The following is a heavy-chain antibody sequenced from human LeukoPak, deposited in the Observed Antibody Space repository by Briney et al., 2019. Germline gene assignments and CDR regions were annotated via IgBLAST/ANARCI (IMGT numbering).Heavy chain of an antibody. CDR3: AMALDY. Sequence: GGSLRHSCVASGFTFSNYLMNWVRQAPGKGLEWVSGISHSGSSIYYADSVKGRFTISRDNSKNTLYLQMDRLRVEDTAVYYCAMALDYWGQGTLVTVSS. V-gene: IGHV3-23*01. CDR1: GFTFSNYL. J-gene: IGHJ4*02. CDR2: ISHSGSSI.